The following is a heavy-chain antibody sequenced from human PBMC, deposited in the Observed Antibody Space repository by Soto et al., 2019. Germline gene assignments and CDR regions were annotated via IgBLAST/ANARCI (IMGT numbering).Heavy chain of an antibody. Sequence: ASVKVSCKASGYTFTSYAMHWVRQAPGQRLEWMGWINAGNANTKYSQKFQGRVTITRDTSASTAYMELSSLRSEDTAVYYCARDAQTPVTMDHPDYWGQGTLVTVSS. J-gene: IGHJ4*02. D-gene: IGHD4-17*01. V-gene: IGHV1-3*01. CDR1: GYTFTSYA. CDR3: ARDAQTPVTMDHPDY. CDR2: INAGNANT.